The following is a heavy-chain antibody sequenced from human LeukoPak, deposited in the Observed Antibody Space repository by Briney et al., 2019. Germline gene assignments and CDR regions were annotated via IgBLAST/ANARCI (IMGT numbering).Heavy chain of an antibody. J-gene: IGHJ5*02. V-gene: IGHV4-39*07. CDR1: GGSISSSSYY. CDR2: IYYSGST. Sequence: SETLSLTCTVSGGSISSSSYYWGWIRQPPGKGLEWIGSIYYSGSTYYNPSLKSRVTISVDTSKNQFSLKLSSVTAADTAVYYCARRKGSGWQRGWFDPWGQGTLVTVSS. D-gene: IGHD6-19*01. CDR3: ARRKGSGWQRGWFDP.